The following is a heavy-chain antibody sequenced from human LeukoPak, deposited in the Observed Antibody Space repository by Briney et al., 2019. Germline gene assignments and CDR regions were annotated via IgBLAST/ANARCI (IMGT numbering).Heavy chain of an antibody. CDR1: GFTSSSYA. J-gene: IGHJ4*02. V-gene: IGHV3-30*04. Sequence: GGSLRLSCAASGFTSSSYAMHWVRQAPGKGLEWVAVISYDGSNKYYADSVKGRFTISRDNSKNTLYLQMNSLRAEDTAVYYCARPGLGDYGDYFDYWGQGTLVTVSS. CDR2: ISYDGSNK. D-gene: IGHD4-17*01. CDR3: ARPGLGDYGDYFDY.